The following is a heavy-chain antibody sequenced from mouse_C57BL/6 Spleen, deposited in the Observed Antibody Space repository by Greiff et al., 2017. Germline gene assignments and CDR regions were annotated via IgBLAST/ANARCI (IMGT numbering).Heavy chain of an antibody. V-gene: IGHV5-6*01. CDR1: GFTFSSYG. CDR3: ARSLLGYFDV. CDR2: ISSGGSYT. J-gene: IGHJ1*03. Sequence: EVNVVESGGDLVKPGGSLKLSCAASGFTFSSYGMSWVRQTPDKRLEWVATISSGGSYTYYPDSVKGRFTISRDNAKNTLYLQMSSLKSEDTAMYYCARSLLGYFDVWGTGTTVTVSS.